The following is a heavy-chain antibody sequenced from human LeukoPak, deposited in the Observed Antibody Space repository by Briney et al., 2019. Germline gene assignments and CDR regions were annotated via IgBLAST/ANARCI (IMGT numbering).Heavy chain of an antibody. Sequence: ASVKDSCKVTGYTLSELSMHWVGQAPGKGLEWMGGFDPEDDERVYAQKFQGRVTMTEDTSTDTAYMELSSLRSEDTAIYYCATEYRSCYSDYWGQGTLVTVSS. CDR1: GYTLSELS. D-gene: IGHD3-22*01. CDR3: ATEYRSCYSDY. J-gene: IGHJ4*02. V-gene: IGHV1-24*01. CDR2: FDPEDDER.